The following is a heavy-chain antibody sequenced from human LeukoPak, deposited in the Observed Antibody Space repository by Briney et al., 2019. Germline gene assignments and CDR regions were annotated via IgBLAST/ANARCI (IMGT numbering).Heavy chain of an antibody. D-gene: IGHD6-6*01. CDR3: ARLAISISPRWFDP. Sequence: SETLSLTCTISGGSISSRSHYWGWVRQPPERALEYIGSMFYTGGTYYNPTLKIRVTISGDTSKNQFFLKLRSVTAADTAVYYCARLAISISPRWFDPWGRGTPIIVSS. CDR1: GGSISSRSHY. CDR2: MFYTGGT. V-gene: IGHV4-39*01. J-gene: IGHJ5*02.